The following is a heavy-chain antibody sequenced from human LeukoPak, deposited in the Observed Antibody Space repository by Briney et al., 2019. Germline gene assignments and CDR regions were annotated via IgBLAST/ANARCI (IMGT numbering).Heavy chain of an antibody. CDR3: AREGGGYSYGSGYYFDY. D-gene: IGHD5-18*01. V-gene: IGHV4-39*07. CDR2: IYYSGST. Sequence: SETLSLTCTVSGGSISSSSYYWGWIRQPPGKGLEWIGSIYYSGSTYYNPSLKSRVTISVDTSKNQFSLKLSSVTAADTAVYYCAREGGGYSYGSGYYFDYWGQGTLVTVSS. J-gene: IGHJ4*02. CDR1: GGSISSSSYY.